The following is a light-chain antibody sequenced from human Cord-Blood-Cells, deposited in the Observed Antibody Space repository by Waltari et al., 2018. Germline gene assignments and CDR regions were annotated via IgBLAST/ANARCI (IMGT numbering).Light chain of an antibody. V-gene: IGLV2-14*01. Sequence: QSALTQHASVSGSPGQSINISSTGTRSDVGGYNYVSWYQQHPGKAPKLMIYEVSNRPSGVSNRFSGSKSGNTASLTISGLQAEDEADYYCSSYTSSSTLYVVFGGGTKLTVL. CDR3: SSYTSSSTLYVV. CDR1: RSDVGGYNY. CDR2: EVS. J-gene: IGLJ2*01.